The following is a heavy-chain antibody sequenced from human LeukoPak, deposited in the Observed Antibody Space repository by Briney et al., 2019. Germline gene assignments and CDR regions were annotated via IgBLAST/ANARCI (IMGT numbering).Heavy chain of an antibody. V-gene: IGHV3-23*01. CDR2: ISGSGGRT. D-gene: IGHD3-22*01. CDR1: GFTFSTYA. J-gene: IGHJ4*02. Sequence: PGGSLRLSCAASGFTFSTYAMSWVRQAPGKGLEWVSGISGSGGRTDYADSVKGRFTISRDNSKNTLHLQMNSLRAEDTAVYFCAKDSITMIFLFPFDYWGQGALVTVSS. CDR3: AKDSITMIFLFPFDY.